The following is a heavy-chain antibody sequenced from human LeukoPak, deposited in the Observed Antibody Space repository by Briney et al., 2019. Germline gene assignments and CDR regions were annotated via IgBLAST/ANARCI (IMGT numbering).Heavy chain of an antibody. CDR3: AKGSHFDS. D-gene: IGHD3-10*01. J-gene: IGHJ4*02. V-gene: IGHV3-23*01. Sequence: GGSLRLSCAASGFTFNNYAMSWVRQAPGKGLEWVSSISASGDITYYEDSVKGRFTISRDNSKNTLHLQMNSLRAEDTAIFYCAKGSHFDSWGQGTLVTVSS. CDR1: GFTFNNYA. CDR2: ISASGDIT.